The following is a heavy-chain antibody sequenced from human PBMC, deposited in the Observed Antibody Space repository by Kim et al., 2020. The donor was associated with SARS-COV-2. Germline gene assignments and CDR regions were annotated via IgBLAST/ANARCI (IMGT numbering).Heavy chain of an antibody. D-gene: IGHD2-15*01. V-gene: IGHV4-34*01. CDR2: INHSGST. CDR3: ARGPARRDCSGGSCYSNY. J-gene: IGHJ6*01. CDR1: GGSFSGYY. Sequence: SETLSLTCAVYGGSFSGYYWSWIRQPPGKGLEWIGEINHSGSTNYNPSLKSRVTISVDTSKNQFSLKLSSVTAADTAVYYCARGPARRDCSGGSCYSNY.